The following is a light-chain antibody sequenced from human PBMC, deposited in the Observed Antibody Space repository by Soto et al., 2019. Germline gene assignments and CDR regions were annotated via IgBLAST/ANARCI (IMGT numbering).Light chain of an antibody. V-gene: IGLV2-14*01. CDR1: SSEVGGYNY. CDR3: SSYTGSSTYVV. J-gene: IGLJ2*01. Sequence: QSALTQPASVSGSPGQSITISCTGTSSEVGGYNYVSWYQQHPGKAPKLMIYDVNTRPSGVSNRFSGFKSGNTASLTISGLQAEDEADYYCSSYTGSSTYVVFGGGTKLTVL. CDR2: DVN.